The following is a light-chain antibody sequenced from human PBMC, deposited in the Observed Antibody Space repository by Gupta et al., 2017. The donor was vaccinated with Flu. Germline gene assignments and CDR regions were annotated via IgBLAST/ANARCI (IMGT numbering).Light chain of an antibody. CDR2: GAS. CDR1: QDIDTN. CDR3: QQHDYWPPWT. J-gene: IGKJ1*01. Sequence: IVLTQSPATLSVSPGERATPSCRASQDIDTNLDWYQQKPGQAPRLLLYGASTRATAVPARFSSSRSSTEFTLTISSRQSEEFAVYYCQQHDYWPPWTFGQGTRVEIK. V-gene: IGKV3-15*01.